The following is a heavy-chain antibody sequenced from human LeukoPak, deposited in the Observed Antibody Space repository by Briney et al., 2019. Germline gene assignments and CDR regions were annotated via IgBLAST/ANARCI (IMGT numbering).Heavy chain of an antibody. V-gene: IGHV3-23*01. D-gene: IGHD2-2*02. CDR1: GFTFSSYA. Sequence: PGGFLRLSCAASGFTFSSYAMNWVRQAPGKGLEWVSGISDSGRSTYYSDSVKGRFTISRDNSKSTVDLQMNSLRAGDTALYYCATGCVGSPSCCTTGYDHWGQGTLVTVSS. CDR3: ATGCVGSPSCCTTGYDH. J-gene: IGHJ4*02. CDR2: ISDSGRST.